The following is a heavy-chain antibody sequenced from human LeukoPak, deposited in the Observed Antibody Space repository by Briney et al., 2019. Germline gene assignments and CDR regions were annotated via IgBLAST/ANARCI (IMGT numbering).Heavy chain of an antibody. V-gene: IGHV3-30*02. CDR1: GFSFRTYN. D-gene: IGHD4-23*01. CDR2: ISYNGGYI. CDR3: AKDLSNSPQIDY. Sequence: PGGSLRLSCTASGFSFRTYNLHWVRQAPGKGLEWVAVISYNGGYIHYEDSVKGRFTISRDNSKNTLYLQMNSLRAEDTAVYYCAKDLSNSPQIDYWGQGTLVTVSS. J-gene: IGHJ4*02.